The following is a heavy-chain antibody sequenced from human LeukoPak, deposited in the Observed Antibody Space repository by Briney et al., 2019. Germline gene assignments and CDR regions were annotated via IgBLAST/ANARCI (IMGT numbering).Heavy chain of an antibody. CDR1: GFTFSSYG. V-gene: IGHV3-30*03. D-gene: IGHD4-17*01. CDR2: ISYDGSNK. CDR3: ARVRGNDYGDYVFDY. Sequence: GGSLRLSCAASGFTFSSYGMHWVRQAPGKGLEWVAVISYDGSNKYYADSVKGRFTISRDNSKNTLYLQMNSLRAEDTAVYYCARVRGNDYGDYVFDYWGQGTLVTVSS. J-gene: IGHJ4*02.